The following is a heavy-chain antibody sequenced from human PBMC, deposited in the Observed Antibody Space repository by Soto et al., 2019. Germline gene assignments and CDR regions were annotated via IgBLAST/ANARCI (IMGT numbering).Heavy chain of an antibody. CDR1: GGSISSYY. V-gene: IGHV4-59*01. D-gene: IGHD2-8*01. J-gene: IGHJ6*02. Sequence: PSETLSLTCTVSGGSISSYYWSWIRQPPGKGLEWIGYIYYSGSTNYNPSLKSRVTISVDTSKNQFSLKLSSVTAADTAVYYCARDSAYCTNGVCYKNYYYYGMDVWGRGTTVTVSS. CDR3: ARDSAYCTNGVCYKNYYYYGMDV. CDR2: IYYSGST.